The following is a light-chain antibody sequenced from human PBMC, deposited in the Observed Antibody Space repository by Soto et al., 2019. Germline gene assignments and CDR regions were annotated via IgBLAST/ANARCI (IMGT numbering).Light chain of an antibody. CDR2: VAS. Sequence: DIQMTQSPSSLSASVGDRVTITCRASQGISNYLAWYQQQPGKVPKLLIYVASTLQSGVPSRFSGRGSGTGFPLTISSLQPQDVATYYCQKYNSAPLTFGRGTKVVIK. J-gene: IGKJ1*01. CDR1: QGISNY. V-gene: IGKV1-27*01. CDR3: QKYNSAPLT.